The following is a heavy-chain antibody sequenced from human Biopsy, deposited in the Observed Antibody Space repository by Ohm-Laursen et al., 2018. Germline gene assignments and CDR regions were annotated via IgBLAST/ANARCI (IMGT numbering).Heavy chain of an antibody. J-gene: IGHJ2*01. Sequence: SETLSLTCTVSGGSFTYYYWSWIRQPPGEGLEWIAYIDYSGSTNCDPSLKSRVNISIDTSKNQFSLRLSAVTAADTAVYYCARRRCSSTSCVDWYFDLWGRGTLVTVSS. CDR2: IDYSGST. CDR1: GGSFTYYY. V-gene: IGHV4-59*08. CDR3: ARRRCSSTSCVDWYFDL. D-gene: IGHD2-2*01.